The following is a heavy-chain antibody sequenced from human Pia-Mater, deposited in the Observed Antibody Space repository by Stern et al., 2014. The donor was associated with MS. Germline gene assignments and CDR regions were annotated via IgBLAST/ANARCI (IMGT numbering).Heavy chain of an antibody. CDR1: GFTFSSYS. J-gene: IGHJ4*02. CDR3: ARDTITMVRGGYYFDY. Sequence: VQLVESGGGLVKPGGSLRLSCAASGFTFSSYSMNWVRQAPGRGLEWVSSISPGSSYIYYADSVKGRFTISRDNAKNSLYLQMNSLRAEDTAVYYCARDTITMVRGGYYFDYWGQGTLVTVSS. V-gene: IGHV3-21*01. D-gene: IGHD3-10*01. CDR2: ISPGSSYI.